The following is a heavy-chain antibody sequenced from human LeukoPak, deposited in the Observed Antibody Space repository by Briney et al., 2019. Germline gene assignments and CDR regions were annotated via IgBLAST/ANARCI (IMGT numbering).Heavy chain of an antibody. CDR3: ARADSDSSGYYADY. D-gene: IGHD3-22*01. CDR2: IYSGGST. CDR1: GFTVSSNY. Sequence: GGSLRLSCAASGFTVSSNYMSWVRQAPGKGLEWVSVIYSGGSTYYADSVKGRFTISRDNSKNTLYLQMNSLRAEDTAVYYCARADSDSSGYYADYWGQGTLVTVSS. J-gene: IGHJ4*02. V-gene: IGHV3-66*01.